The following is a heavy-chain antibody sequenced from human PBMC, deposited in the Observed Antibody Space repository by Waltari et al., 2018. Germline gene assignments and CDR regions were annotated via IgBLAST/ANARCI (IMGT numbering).Heavy chain of an antibody. Sequence: QVQLVQSGPEVKEPGDSVKVSCNTSGYSFTTYGISWVRQVPGQGLEWMGWISVYNDNTDYGQKFQGRVTITTDISTGTVDMELRSLRSDDTAVYYCARVRNSFYYDMDVWGNGTTVTVSS. J-gene: IGHJ6*03. CDR3: ARVRNSFYYDMDV. V-gene: IGHV1-18*01. CDR1: GYSFTTYG. CDR2: ISVYNDNT.